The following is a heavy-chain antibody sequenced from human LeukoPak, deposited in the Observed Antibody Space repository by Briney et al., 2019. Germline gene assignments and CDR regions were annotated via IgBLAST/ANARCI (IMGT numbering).Heavy chain of an antibody. Sequence: GGSLRLSCVASDFNFRSNWMDWVRQAPGKGLEWVANIKGDGSEKHYVDSVKGRFSISRDNAKNSLYLEMNSLRAEDTGVYYCAKEGDWNLDYWGQGVLVTVSS. J-gene: IGHJ4*02. V-gene: IGHV3-7*04. D-gene: IGHD1-1*01. CDR1: DFNFRSNW. CDR3: AKEGDWNLDY. CDR2: IKGDGSEK.